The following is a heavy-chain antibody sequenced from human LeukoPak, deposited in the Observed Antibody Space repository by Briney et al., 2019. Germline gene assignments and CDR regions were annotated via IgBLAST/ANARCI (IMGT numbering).Heavy chain of an antibody. J-gene: IGHJ4*02. Sequence: PGGSLRLSCAASGFTVSSNYMSWVRQAPGKGLEWVSVIYSDGRTYYADSVKGRFTISRDNSKNTLYLETNSLRAEDTAVYYCAKEGFDSWGQGTLVTVSS. CDR2: IYSDGRT. CDR1: GFTVSSNY. CDR3: AKEGFDS. V-gene: IGHV3-53*01.